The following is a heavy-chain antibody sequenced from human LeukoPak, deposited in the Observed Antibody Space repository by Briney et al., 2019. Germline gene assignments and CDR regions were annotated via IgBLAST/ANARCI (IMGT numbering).Heavy chain of an antibody. Sequence: SQTLSLTCTVSGGSISSGSYYWSRIRQPAGKGLEWIGRIYTSGSTNYNPSLKSRVTISVDTSKNQFSLKLSSVTAADTAVYYCARATKITIFGVVIIGRYFDYWGQGTLVTVSS. J-gene: IGHJ4*02. V-gene: IGHV4-61*02. CDR3: ARATKITIFGVVIIGRYFDY. CDR2: IYTSGST. CDR1: GGSISSGSYY. D-gene: IGHD3-3*01.